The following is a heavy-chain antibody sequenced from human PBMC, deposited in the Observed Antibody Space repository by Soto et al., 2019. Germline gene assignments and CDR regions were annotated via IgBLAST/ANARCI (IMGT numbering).Heavy chain of an antibody. V-gene: IGHV1-2*04. CDR2: ISPNSGAS. Sequence: ASVKVSCKTSGYSFIDYYIHWVRQAPGQGLEWVGWISPNSGASKYADNFQGWVTMTRDTSISTAYMELSRLRSDDTAVYYCASAPYSSSYFDYWGQGTLVTVSS. CDR3: ASAPYSSSYFDY. D-gene: IGHD6-13*01. CDR1: GYSFIDYY. J-gene: IGHJ4*02.